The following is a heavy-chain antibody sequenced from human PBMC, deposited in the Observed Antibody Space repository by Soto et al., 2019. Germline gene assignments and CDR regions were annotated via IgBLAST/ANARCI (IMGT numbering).Heavy chain of an antibody. CDR3: SRSLDS. V-gene: IGHV3-7*03. CDR1: GFTFSSFW. CDR2: ISPDGREK. Sequence: GGSLRLSCAASGFTFSSFWMDWVRQAPGKGLEWVANISPDGREKHYVDSVKGRFTISRDNAKNSLYLQMSSLTAEDSALYYCSRSLDSWGQGTRVTVS. J-gene: IGHJ4*02.